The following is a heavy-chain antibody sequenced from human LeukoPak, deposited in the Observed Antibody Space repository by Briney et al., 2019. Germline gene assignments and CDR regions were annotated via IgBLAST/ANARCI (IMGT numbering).Heavy chain of an antibody. Sequence: GASVKVSCKASGYTFTTYDINWVRQATGQGLEWMGWMNPHSGNTGYAQNFQGRVTMTMNTSIGTAYMDLSSLRSEETAVYYCARGFRSDSSGRKFDCWGQGTLVTVSS. V-gene: IGHV1-8*01. CDR3: ARGFRSDSSGRKFDC. CDR1: GYTFTTYD. D-gene: IGHD3-22*01. J-gene: IGHJ4*02. CDR2: MNPHSGNT.